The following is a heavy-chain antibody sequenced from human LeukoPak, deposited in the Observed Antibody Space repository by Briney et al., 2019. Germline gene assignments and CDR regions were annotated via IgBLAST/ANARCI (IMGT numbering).Heavy chain of an antibody. CDR2: ISAYNGNT. D-gene: IGHD6-13*01. CDR3: ARDRRIAAAGTGWFDP. V-gene: IGHV1-18*01. J-gene: IGHJ5*02. Sequence: VSVKVSCKASGYTFTSYGISWVRQAPGQGLEWMGWISAYNGNTNYAQKLQGRVTMTTDTSTSTAYMELRSLRSDDTAVYYCARDRRIAAAGTGWFDPWGQGTLVTVSS. CDR1: GYTFTSYG.